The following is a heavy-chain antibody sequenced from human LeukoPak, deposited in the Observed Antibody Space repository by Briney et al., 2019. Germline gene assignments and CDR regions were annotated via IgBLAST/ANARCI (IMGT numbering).Heavy chain of an antibody. D-gene: IGHD2-8*01. CDR2: INPNSGGT. V-gene: IGHV1-2*02. J-gene: IGHJ4*02. CDR3: ARYVMGLDF. Sequence: GASVKVSCKASGYTFTGYYVHWVRQAPGQGLEWMGWINPNSGGTNYAQKFQGRVAMTRDTSISTAYMELSRLRSDDTAVYYCARYVMGLDFWGQGTLVTVSS. CDR1: GYTFTGYY.